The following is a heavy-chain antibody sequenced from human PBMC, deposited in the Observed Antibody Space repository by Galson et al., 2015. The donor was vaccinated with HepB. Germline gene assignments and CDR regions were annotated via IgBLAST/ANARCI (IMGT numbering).Heavy chain of an antibody. Sequence: QSGAEVKKPGESLRISCKGSGYSFTSYWISWVRQMPGKGLEWMGRIDPSDSYTNYSPSFQGHVTISADKSISTAYLQWSSLKASDTAMYYCARHRRKLWGVSSGAFDIWGQGTMVTVSS. CDR3: ARHRRKLWGVSSGAFDI. V-gene: IGHV5-10-1*01. D-gene: IGHD7-27*01. CDR2: IDPSDSYT. J-gene: IGHJ3*02. CDR1: GYSFTSYW.